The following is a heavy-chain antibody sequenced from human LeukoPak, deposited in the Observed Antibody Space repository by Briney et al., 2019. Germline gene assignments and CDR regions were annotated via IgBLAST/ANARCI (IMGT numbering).Heavy chain of an antibody. Sequence: GESLKISCKGSGYSFTGYWIGWVRQMPGKGLEWMGIIYPGDSDTRYSPSFQGQVTISADKSISTAYLQWSSLKASDTAMYYCARTYDSSGYYSYYFDYWGQGTLVTVSS. CDR1: GYSFTGYW. D-gene: IGHD3-22*01. CDR2: IYPGDSDT. J-gene: IGHJ4*02. V-gene: IGHV5-51*01. CDR3: ARTYDSSGYYSYYFDY.